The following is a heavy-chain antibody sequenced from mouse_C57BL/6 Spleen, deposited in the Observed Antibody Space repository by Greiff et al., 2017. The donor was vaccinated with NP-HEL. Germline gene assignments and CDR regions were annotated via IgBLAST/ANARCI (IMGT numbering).Heavy chain of an antibody. D-gene: IGHD2-4*01. CDR3: AREDYDYAYFDY. CDR2: IYPGDGDT. V-gene: IGHV1-82*01. J-gene: IGHJ2*01. Sequence: QVQLKESGPELVKPGASVKISCKASGYAFSSSWMNWVKQRPGKGLEWIGRIYPGDGDTNYNGKFKGKATLTADKSSSTAYMQLSSLTSEDSAVYFCAREDYDYAYFDYWGQGTTLTVSS. CDR1: GYAFSSSW.